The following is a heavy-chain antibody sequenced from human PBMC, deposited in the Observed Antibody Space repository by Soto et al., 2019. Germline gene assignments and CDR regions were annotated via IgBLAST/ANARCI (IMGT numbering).Heavy chain of an antibody. CDR1: GFTFSSYA. CDR2: ISGSGGST. Sequence: EVQLLESGGGLLQPGGSLRLSCAASGFTFSSYAMSWVRQAPGKGLEWVSAISGSGGSTYYADSVKGRFTIARDNSNNTLYLQMNRLRAEDTAVYYCAKGRAGAARSFAFAIRGQGTMVTVSS. CDR3: AKGRAGAARSFAFAI. J-gene: IGHJ3*02. D-gene: IGHD6-13*01. V-gene: IGHV3-23*01.